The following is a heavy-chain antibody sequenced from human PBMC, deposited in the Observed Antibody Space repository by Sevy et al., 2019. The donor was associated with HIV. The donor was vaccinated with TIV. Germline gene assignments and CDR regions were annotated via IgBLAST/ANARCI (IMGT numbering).Heavy chain of an antibody. CDR1: GFTFSDYY. Sequence: GGCLRLSCAASGFTFSDYYMSWIRQAPGKGLEWVSYISSSGSTIYYADAVKGRFTISRDNAKNSLYLQMNSLRAEDTAVYYCAREGSSMVRGVLFDYWGQGTLVTVSS. CDR3: AREGSSMVRGVLFDY. CDR2: ISSSGSTI. J-gene: IGHJ4*02. V-gene: IGHV3-11*01. D-gene: IGHD3-10*01.